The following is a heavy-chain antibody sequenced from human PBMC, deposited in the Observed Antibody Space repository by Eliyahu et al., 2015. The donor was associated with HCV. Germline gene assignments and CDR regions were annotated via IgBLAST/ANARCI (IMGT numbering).Heavy chain of an antibody. V-gene: IGHV4-59*01. CDR1: GXSISSYY. D-gene: IGHD6-19*01. CDR2: IYYSGST. Sequence: QVQLQESGPGLVKPSETLSLTCTVSGXSISSYYWSWIRQPPGKGLEWVAYIYYSGSTNYNPSLKSRVSISVDTSKNQFSLKLSSVTAADTAFYYCASGGGGIAVAGTGGWFDPWGQGTLVTVSS. CDR3: ASGGGGIAVAGTGGWFDP. J-gene: IGHJ5*02.